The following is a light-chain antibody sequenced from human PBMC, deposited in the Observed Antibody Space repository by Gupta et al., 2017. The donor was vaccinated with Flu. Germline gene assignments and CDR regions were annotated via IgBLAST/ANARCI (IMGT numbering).Light chain of an antibody. CDR1: TNIDVGSYT. V-gene: IGLV5-37*01. Sequence: QPVLTQPPSSSASPGESARLTCTLPTNIDVGSYTIHWFQQKPGSPPRYLLFYYSDSDKCQGSGVPCRFSGSKDASANTGILLISGLQSEDEAHYFCMIWPSNAWVFGGGTKLTVL. CDR3: MIWPSNAWV. J-gene: IGLJ3*02. CDR2: YYSDSDK.